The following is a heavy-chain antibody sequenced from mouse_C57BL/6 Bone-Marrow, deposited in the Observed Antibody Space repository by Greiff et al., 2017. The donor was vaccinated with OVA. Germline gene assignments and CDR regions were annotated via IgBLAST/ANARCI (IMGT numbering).Heavy chain of an antibody. V-gene: IGHV14-1*01. CDR2: IDPEDGDT. J-gene: IGHJ2*01. Sequence: VQLQQSGAELVRPGASVKLSCTASGFNIKDYYMHWVKQRPEQGLEWIGRIDPEDGDTEYAPKFQGKATMTADTSSNTAYLQLSSLTSEDTAVYYCTTDYYGSSPFDYWCQGTTLTVSS. D-gene: IGHD1-1*01. CDR3: TTDYYGSSPFDY. CDR1: GFNIKDYY.